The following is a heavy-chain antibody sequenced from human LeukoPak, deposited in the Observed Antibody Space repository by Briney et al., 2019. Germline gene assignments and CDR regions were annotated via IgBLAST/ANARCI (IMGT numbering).Heavy chain of an antibody. CDR1: GFTFSSYG. J-gene: IGHJ4*02. CDR3: ARDRGYDFWSGYYSLYFDY. D-gene: IGHD3-3*01. CDR2: IYYSGST. Sequence: GSLRLSCAASGFTFSSYGMHWVRQAPGKGLEWIGYIYYSGSTNYNPSLKSRVTISVDTSKNQFSLKLSSVTAADTAVYYCARDRGYDFWSGYYSLYFDYWGQGTLVTVSS. V-gene: IGHV4-59*01.